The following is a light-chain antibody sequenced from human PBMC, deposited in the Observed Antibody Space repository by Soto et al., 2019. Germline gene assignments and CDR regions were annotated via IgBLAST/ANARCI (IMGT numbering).Light chain of an antibody. V-gene: IGKV2-28*01. Sequence: IVVSQSPLSLPLTPGGPGPISCRSSQSPLHSNGYNYLDWYLQKPGQSPQLLIYLGSNRASGVPDRFSGSGLGTDFTLKISRVEAEDVGFYYCMQALQAPLTFGQGTKVDIK. J-gene: IGKJ1*01. CDR2: LGS. CDR1: QSPLHSNGYNY. CDR3: MQALQAPLT.